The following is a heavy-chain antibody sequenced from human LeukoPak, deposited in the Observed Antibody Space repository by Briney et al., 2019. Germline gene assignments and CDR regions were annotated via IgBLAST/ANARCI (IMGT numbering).Heavy chain of an antibody. J-gene: IGHJ4*02. CDR3: AKEMATITSLDY. D-gene: IGHD5-24*01. CDR1: GFTFDDYA. CDR2: ISGDGGST. V-gene: IGHV3-43*02. Sequence: GRSLRLSCAASGFTFDDYAMHWVRQAPGKGLEWVSLISGDGGSTYYADSVKGRFTISRDNSKNSLYLQMNSLRTEDTALYYCAKEMATITSLDYWGRGTLVTVSS.